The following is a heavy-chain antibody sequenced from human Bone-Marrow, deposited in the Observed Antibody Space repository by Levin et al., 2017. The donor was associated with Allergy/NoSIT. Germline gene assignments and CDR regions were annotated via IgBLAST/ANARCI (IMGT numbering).Heavy chain of an antibody. Sequence: SGGSLRLSCKTSGYRFSTSWIGWVRQMPGKGLEYMGIIYPDDSDTRYAPSFQGQVTISADKSISTSYLQWNSLKTSDTAIYYCARRPSAVEGFESWGQGTLVTVSS. CDR2: IYPDDSDT. CDR1: GYRFSTSW. CDR3: ARRPSAVEGFES. J-gene: IGHJ4*02. V-gene: IGHV5-51*01. D-gene: IGHD6-25*01.